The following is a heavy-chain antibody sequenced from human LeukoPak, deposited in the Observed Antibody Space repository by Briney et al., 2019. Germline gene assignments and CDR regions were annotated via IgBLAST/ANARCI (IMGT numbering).Heavy chain of an antibody. D-gene: IGHD3-22*01. CDR3: ARGGSAYHEYYFDS. Sequence: PSETLSLTCTVSGGSVNTYYWSWIRQPAREGLEWIGRIYISGITNYNPSLKSRVTMSVDTSKNQFSLNLSSVSAADTAVYYCARGGSAYHEYYFDSWGQGTLVTVSS. CDR2: IYISGIT. V-gene: IGHV4-4*07. J-gene: IGHJ4*02. CDR1: GGSVNTYY.